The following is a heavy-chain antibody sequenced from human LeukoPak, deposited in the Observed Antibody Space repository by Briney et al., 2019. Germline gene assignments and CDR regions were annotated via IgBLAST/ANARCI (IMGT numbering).Heavy chain of an antibody. CDR1: GFTFSSYW. Sequence: PGGSLRLSCAASGFTFSSYWMSWVRQAPGKGLEWVANIKEDGSEKYYVDSVKGRFTISRDNTKNSLNLQMSGLRAEDTAVYYCAMGGYPRFDYWGQGTLVTVSS. D-gene: IGHD1-26*01. V-gene: IGHV3-7*01. CDR2: IKEDGSEK. CDR3: AMGGYPRFDY. J-gene: IGHJ4*02.